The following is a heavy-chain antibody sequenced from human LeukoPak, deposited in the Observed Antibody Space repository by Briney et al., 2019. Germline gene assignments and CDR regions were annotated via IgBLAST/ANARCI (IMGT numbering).Heavy chain of an antibody. Sequence: GGSLRLSCAAPGFTFSNYAMSWVRQAPGGGLEWVSAVSGSGDTTFHADSVKGRFTTSRDNSKNTLSLHMSGLRVEDSAVYFCAKDTSAWWYHRAYMNVWGTGTTVTVSS. CDR2: VSGSGDTT. CDR3: AKDTSAWWYHRAYMNV. D-gene: IGHD2-15*01. J-gene: IGHJ6*03. V-gene: IGHV3-23*01. CDR1: GFTFSNYA.